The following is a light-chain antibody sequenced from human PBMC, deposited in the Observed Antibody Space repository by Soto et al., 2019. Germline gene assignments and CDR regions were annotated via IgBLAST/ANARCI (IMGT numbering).Light chain of an antibody. CDR3: QHYGSSPGLT. Sequence: EIVFTPSPGAPSLSPGERAPPFCRARESVSSSSLAWHQQKPGQAPRLLIYGASNRATGIPDRFSGSGSGTDFTLTISRLESEDFAVYYCQHYGSSPGLTFGGGTKVDIK. CDR1: ESVSSSS. J-gene: IGKJ4*01. CDR2: GAS. V-gene: IGKV3-20*01.